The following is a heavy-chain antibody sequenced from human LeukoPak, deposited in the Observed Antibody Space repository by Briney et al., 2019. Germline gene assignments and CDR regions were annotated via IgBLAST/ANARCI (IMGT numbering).Heavy chain of an antibody. V-gene: IGHV1-69*04. D-gene: IGHD2-21*01. Sequence: ASVKVSCKASGGTFSSYAISWVRQAPGQGLEWMGRIIPILGIANYAQKFQGRVTITADESTSTAYMELSSLRSEDTAVYYCARDRGGDYSPMTWFDPWGQGTLVTVSS. CDR3: ARDRGGDYSPMTWFDP. CDR2: IIPILGIA. J-gene: IGHJ5*02. CDR1: GGTFSSYA.